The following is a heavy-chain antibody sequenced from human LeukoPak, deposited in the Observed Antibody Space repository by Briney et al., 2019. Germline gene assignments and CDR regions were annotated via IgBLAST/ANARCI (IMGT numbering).Heavy chain of an antibody. CDR3: ATTVFTTTWYFDY. J-gene: IGHJ4*02. CDR2: IRNDGTTK. CDR1: GFTFSSYD. D-gene: IGHD3-9*01. V-gene: IGHV3-30*02. Sequence: GGSLRLSCATSGFTFSSYDMHWVRQAPGKGLEWVAYIRNDGTTKDYADSVKGRFTISRDNPKNTLYLQLNSPRGEDTAVYYCATTVFTTTWYFDYWGQGNLATVSS.